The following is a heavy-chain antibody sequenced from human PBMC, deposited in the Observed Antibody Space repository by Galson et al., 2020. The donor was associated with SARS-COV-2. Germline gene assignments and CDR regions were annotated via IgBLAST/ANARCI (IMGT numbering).Heavy chain of an antibody. D-gene: IGHD3-22*01. Sequence: GESLKISCAASGFTFSSYAMHWVRQAPGKGLEWVAVISYDGSNKYYADSVKGRFTISRDNSKNTLYLQMNSLRAEDTAVYYCARGQVTMIVVVMVYWGQGTLVTVSS. V-gene: IGHV3-30*04. J-gene: IGHJ4*02. CDR2: ISYDGSNK. CDR3: ARGQVTMIVVVMVY. CDR1: GFTFSSYA.